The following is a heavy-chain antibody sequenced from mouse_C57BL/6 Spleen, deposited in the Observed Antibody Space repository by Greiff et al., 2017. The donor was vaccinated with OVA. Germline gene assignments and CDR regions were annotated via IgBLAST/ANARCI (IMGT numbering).Heavy chain of an antibody. Sequence: EVQRVESGGGLVQPKGSLKLSCAASGFSFNTYAMNWVRQAPGKGLEWVARIRSKSNNYATYYADSVQDSFTISRDDAESMLNLQMNNMKTEDTAMYYCGSPNWDGRFAYWGQGTLVTVSA. D-gene: IGHD4-1*02. V-gene: IGHV10-1*01. CDR3: GSPNWDGRFAY. J-gene: IGHJ3*01. CDR1: GFSFNTYA. CDR2: IRSKSNNYAT.